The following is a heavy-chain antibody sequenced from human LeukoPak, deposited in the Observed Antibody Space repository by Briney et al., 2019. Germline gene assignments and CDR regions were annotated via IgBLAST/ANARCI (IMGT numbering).Heavy chain of an antibody. CDR3: ARSYDYVWGSYRPFDY. Sequence: SETLSLTCTVSAGSISSYYWSWIRQPPGKGLEWIGYIYYSGSTNYGPSLKSRVTISEDTSKSQFSLKLSSVTAADTAVYYCARSYDYVWGSYRPFDYWGQGTLVTVSS. V-gene: IGHV4-59*01. CDR1: AGSISSYY. J-gene: IGHJ4*02. D-gene: IGHD3-16*02. CDR2: IYYSGST.